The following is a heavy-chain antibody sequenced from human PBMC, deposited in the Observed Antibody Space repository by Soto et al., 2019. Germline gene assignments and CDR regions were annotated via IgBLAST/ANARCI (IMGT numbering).Heavy chain of an antibody. CDR3: ARRYGGNFDY. CDR2: IYYSGST. CDR1: GGSFSDYI. D-gene: IGHD1-26*01. V-gene: IGHV4-59*01. Sequence: SETLSLTCDVYGGSFSDYIWTWIRQTPGKGLEWIGYIYYSGSTNYNPSLKSRVTISVDTSKNQFSLKLSSVTAADTAVYYCARRYGGNFDYWGQGYLVTVSS. J-gene: IGHJ4*02.